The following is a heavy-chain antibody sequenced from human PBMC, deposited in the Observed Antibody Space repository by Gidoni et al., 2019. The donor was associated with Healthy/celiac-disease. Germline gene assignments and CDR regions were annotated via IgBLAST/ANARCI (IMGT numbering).Heavy chain of an antibody. Sequence: EVQMVESGGGLVKPGGSLRLSCAASGFTFSSYSMNWVRQAPGKGLEWVSSISSSSSYIYYAASVTGRFTISRDNAKNSLSLQMTSLRAEDTAVYYCARDDYDSSGYSPYNWFDPWGQGALVTVSS. CDR3: ARDDYDSSGYSPYNWFDP. CDR2: ISSSSSYI. CDR1: GFTFSSYS. D-gene: IGHD3-22*01. V-gene: IGHV3-21*01. J-gene: IGHJ5*02.